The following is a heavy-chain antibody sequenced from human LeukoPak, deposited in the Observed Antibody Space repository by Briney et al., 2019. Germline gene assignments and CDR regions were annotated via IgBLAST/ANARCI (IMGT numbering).Heavy chain of an antibody. D-gene: IGHD6-13*01. V-gene: IGHV1-18*04. CDR3: ARDTTEVAAAGRIDY. CDR2: ISAYNGNT. CDR1: GYTFTSYG. J-gene: IGHJ4*02. Sequence: GASVKVSCKASGYTFTSYGISWVRQAPGQGLEWMGWISAYNGNTNYAQKLQGRVTMTTDTSTSTVYMELRSLRSDDTAVYYCARDTTEVAAAGRIDYWGQGTLVTVSS.